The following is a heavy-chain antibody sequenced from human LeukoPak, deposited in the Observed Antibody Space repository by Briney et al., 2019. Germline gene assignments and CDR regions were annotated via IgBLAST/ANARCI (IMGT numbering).Heavy chain of an antibody. Sequence: ASVKVSCKASGYTFTGYYIHWVRQAPGQGLEWMGWISPNSGGTNYAQKFQGRVTITADESTSTAYMELSSLRSEDTAVYYCASNDPFSRGVVISLPNYYYYYMDVWGKGTTVTVSS. V-gene: IGHV1-2*02. CDR1: GYTFTGYY. CDR2: ISPNSGGT. CDR3: ASNDPFSRGVVISLPNYYYYYMDV. J-gene: IGHJ6*03. D-gene: IGHD3-3*01.